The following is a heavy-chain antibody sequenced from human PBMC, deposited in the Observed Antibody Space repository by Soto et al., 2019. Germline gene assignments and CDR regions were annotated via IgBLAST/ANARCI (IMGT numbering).Heavy chain of an antibody. CDR2: INPNSGGT. CDR3: AREEDSSGTVFFDY. J-gene: IGHJ4*02. V-gene: IGHV1-2*04. CDR1: GYTFTGYY. D-gene: IGHD6-19*01. Sequence: ASVKVSCKASGYTFTGYYMHWVRQAPGQGLEWMGWINPNSGGTNYAQKFQGWVTMTRDTSISTAYMELSRLRSDDTAVYYCAREEDSSGTVFFDYWGQGTLVTV.